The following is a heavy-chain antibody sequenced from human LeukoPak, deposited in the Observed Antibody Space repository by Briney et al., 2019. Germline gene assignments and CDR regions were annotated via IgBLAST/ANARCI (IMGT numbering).Heavy chain of an antibody. CDR1: GYTFTSYG. D-gene: IGHD3-10*01. V-gene: IGHV1-46*01. CDR3: ARGWAVSWFGELYGPDYGMDV. CDR2: INPSGGST. Sequence: VASVKVSCKASGYTFTSYGISWVRQAPGQGLEWMGIINPSGGSTSYAQKFQGRVTMTRDTSTSTVYMELSSLRSEDTAVYYCARGWAVSWFGELYGPDYGMDVWGQGTTVTVSS. J-gene: IGHJ6*02.